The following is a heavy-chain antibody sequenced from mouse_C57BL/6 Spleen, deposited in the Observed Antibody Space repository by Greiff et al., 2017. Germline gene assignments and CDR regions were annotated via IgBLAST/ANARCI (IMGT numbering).Heavy chain of an antibody. CDR2: ISGGGGNT. CDR1: GFTFSSYT. J-gene: IGHJ4*01. CDR3: ARHEDGYYGYAMDY. Sequence: DVMLVESGGGLVKPGGSLKLSCAASGFTFSSYTMSWVRQTPEKRLEWVATISGGGGNTYYPDSVKGRFTISRDNAKNTLYLQMSSLRSEDTALYYCARHEDGYYGYAMDYWGQGTSVTVSS. V-gene: IGHV5-9*01. D-gene: IGHD2-3*01.